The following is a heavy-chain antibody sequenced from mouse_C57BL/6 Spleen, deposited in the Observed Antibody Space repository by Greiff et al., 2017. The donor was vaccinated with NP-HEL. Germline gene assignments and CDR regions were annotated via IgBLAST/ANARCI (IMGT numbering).Heavy chain of an antibody. CDR3: ATSGDGSSYGYFDV. J-gene: IGHJ1*03. Sequence: QVQLQQSGAELARPGASVKLSCKASGYTFTSYGISWVEQRTGQGLEWIGEIYPRSGNTYYNEKFKGKATLTADKSSSTAYMELRSLTSEDSAVYFCATSGDGSSYGYFDVWGTGTTVTVSS. D-gene: IGHD1-1*01. CDR1: GYTFTSYG. CDR2: IYPRSGNT. V-gene: IGHV1-81*01.